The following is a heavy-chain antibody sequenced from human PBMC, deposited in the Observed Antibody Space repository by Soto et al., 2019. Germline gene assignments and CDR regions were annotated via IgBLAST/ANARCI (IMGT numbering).Heavy chain of an antibody. J-gene: IGHJ6*02. CDR1: GFTFSSYA. V-gene: IGHV3-23*01. D-gene: IGHD3-10*01. Sequence: PGGSLRLSCAASGFTFSSYAMSWVRQTPGKGLEWVSSISSSGATTYYAEDSVKGRFSISRDNSKNTLYLQMNSLRAEDTAVYYCVKGGITLVRVGFGISVYGMDVWGPGTTVTVSS. CDR2: ISSSGATT. CDR3: VKGGITLVRVGFGISVYGMDV.